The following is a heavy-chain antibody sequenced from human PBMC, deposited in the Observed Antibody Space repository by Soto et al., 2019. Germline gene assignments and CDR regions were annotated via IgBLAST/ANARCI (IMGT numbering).Heavy chain of an antibody. CDR3: ARRGDWGSDEFDY. Sequence: QVQLQESGPGLVKPSETLSLTCTVSGGSISRYYWTWIRQPPGKGLEWIGYIYYSGSTSYNPALKSRVTISLDTSKNQFYLKVNSVTAADTAGYYCARRGDWGSDEFDYWGQGTLVTVSS. V-gene: IGHV4-59*08. J-gene: IGHJ4*02. CDR1: GGSISRYY. CDR2: IYYSGST. D-gene: IGHD7-27*01.